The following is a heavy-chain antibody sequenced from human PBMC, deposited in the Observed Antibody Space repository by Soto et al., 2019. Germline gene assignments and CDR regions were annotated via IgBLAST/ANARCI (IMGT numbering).Heavy chain of an antibody. J-gene: IGHJ3*02. D-gene: IGHD3-3*01. CDR1: GGSISSSSYY. Sequence: QLQLQESGPGLVKPSETLSLTCTVSGGSISSSSYYWGWIRQPPGKGLEWIGSIYYSGSTYYNPSLKSRVTISVDTSKNQFSLKLSSVTAADTAVYYCAGATLTIFGVVIPLDAFDIWGQGTMFTVSS. CDR3: AGATLTIFGVVIPLDAFDI. V-gene: IGHV4-39*01. CDR2: IYYSGST.